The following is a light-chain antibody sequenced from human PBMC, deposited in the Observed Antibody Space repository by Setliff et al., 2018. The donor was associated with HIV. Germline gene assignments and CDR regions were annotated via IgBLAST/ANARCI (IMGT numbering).Light chain of an antibody. V-gene: IGLV2-14*01. CDR3: SSYTSSSTPYV. Sequence: ALTQPASVSGSPGQSITISCTGTSSDVGGYNYVCWYQQHPGKAPKLMIYEVSNRPSGVSNRFSGSKSGNTASLTISGLQAEDEADYYCSSYTSSSTPYVFGTGTKVTVL. CDR1: SSDVGGYNY. CDR2: EVS. J-gene: IGLJ1*01.